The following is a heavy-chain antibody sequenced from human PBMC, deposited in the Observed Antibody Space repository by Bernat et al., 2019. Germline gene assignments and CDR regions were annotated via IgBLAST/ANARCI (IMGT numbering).Heavy chain of an antibody. J-gene: IGHJ4*02. V-gene: IGHV3-15*01. CDR2: IKSKTDGGTT. CDR1: GFTFSNAW. D-gene: IGHD4-17*01. Sequence: EVQLVESGGGLVKPGGSLRLSCAASGFTFSNAWMSWVRQAPGKGLEWVGRIKSKTDGGTTDYAAPVKGRFTISRDDSKNTLYLQMNSLKTEDTAVYYCTIADDYGGNPEGYWGQGTLVTVSS. CDR3: TIADDYGGNPEGY.